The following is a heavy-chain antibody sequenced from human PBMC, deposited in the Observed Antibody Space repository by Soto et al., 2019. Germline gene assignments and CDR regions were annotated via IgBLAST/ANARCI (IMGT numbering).Heavy chain of an antibody. D-gene: IGHD1-26*01. Sequence: PSETLSLTCTVSGGTISSWYWSWIRQPPGKGLEWIGYIYYSGSTNCNPSLKSRVTISVDTSKNQFSLKLSSVTAADTAVYYCARRYGSAIDYWCQGTLVTVSS. CDR3: ARRYGSAIDY. J-gene: IGHJ4*02. CDR2: IYYSGST. V-gene: IGHV4-59*08. CDR1: GGTISSWY.